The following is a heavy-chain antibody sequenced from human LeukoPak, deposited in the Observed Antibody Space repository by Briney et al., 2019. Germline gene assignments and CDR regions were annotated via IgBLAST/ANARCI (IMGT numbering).Heavy chain of an antibody. CDR1: GFTFNTYG. V-gene: IGHV3-30*02. CDR3: AKEIGDPGATPDY. Sequence: PGGSLRLSCAASGFTFNTYGMHWFRQAPGKGLEWVTFIRFDGSNKDYADSVKGRFTISRDNSKNTLYLQMHSLRPEDTAMYYCAKEIGDPGATPDYWSQGTQVTVSS. D-gene: IGHD4-17*01. CDR2: IRFDGSNK. J-gene: IGHJ4*02.